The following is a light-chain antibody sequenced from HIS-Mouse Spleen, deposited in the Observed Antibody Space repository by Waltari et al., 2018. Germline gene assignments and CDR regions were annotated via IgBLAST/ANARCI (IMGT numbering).Light chain of an antibody. J-gene: IGLJ2*01. CDR3: SSYAGSNNFVV. Sequence: QSALAQPPSESGSPGQSVTLSFPGTSSEVGGYNYVSLYQQHPGKAPKLMIYEVSKRPSGDPDRFSGSKSGNTASLTVSGLQAEDEADYYCSSYAGSNNFVVFGGGTKLTVL. V-gene: IGLV2-8*01. CDR2: EVS. CDR1: SSEVGGYNY.